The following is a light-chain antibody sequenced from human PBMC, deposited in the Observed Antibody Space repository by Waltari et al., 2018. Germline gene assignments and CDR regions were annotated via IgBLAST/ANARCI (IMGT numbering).Light chain of an antibody. CDR3: GTCDSSLSGAV. Sequence: QSVLTQPPPVSAAPGQRVTISCSGGSSNIGNNYVSWYRQFPGTAPKLLIYDDSERPSGIPGRFSCSESGTAATLDITGLQAGDEADYYCGTCDSSLSGAVFGGGTHLTVL. V-gene: IGLV1-51*01. CDR1: SSNIGNNY. J-gene: IGLJ7*01. CDR2: DDS.